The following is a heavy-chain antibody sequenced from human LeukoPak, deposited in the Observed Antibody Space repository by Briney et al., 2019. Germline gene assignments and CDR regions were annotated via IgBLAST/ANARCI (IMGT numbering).Heavy chain of an antibody. D-gene: IGHD2-15*01. CDR1: GGTFSSYA. CDR2: IIPILGIA. Sequence: ASVKVSCKASGGTFSSYAISWVRQAPGQGLEWMGRIIPILGIANYAQKFQGRVTITADKSTSTAYMELSSLRSEDTAVHYCARRGPPLGYCSGGSCYNAEYFQHWGQGTLVTVSS. CDR3: ARRGPPLGYCSGGSCYNAEYFQH. V-gene: IGHV1-69*04. J-gene: IGHJ1*01.